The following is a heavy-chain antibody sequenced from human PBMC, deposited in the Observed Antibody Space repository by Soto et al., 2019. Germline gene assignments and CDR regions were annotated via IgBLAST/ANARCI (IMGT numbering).Heavy chain of an antibody. CDR1: GFTFRNFG. CDR3: VKDSSPGGYFDS. CDR2: ISYDGSEK. D-gene: IGHD2-15*01. Sequence: QVQLVESGGGVVHPRRSLRLSCAVSGFTFRNFGMHWVRQAPGKGLEWVAVISYDGSEKYYAESVKGRFTVFRDNYKNTLSLQMNSLRSDDTAVYYCVKDSSPGGYFDSWGQGTLVTVSS. J-gene: IGHJ4*02. V-gene: IGHV3-30*18.